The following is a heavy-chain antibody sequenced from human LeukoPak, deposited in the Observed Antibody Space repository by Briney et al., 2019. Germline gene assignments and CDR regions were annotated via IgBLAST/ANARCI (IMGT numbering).Heavy chain of an antibody. CDR1: GYTFTSYD. Sequence: ASVNVSCTASGYTFTSYDINWVRQAPGQGLEWMGWMNPNSGNTGYAQKFQGRVTMTRNTSISTAYMELSSLRSEDTAVYYCARGPGYYDRPYHDAFDIWGQGTMVTVSS. CDR2: MNPNSGNT. V-gene: IGHV1-8*01. J-gene: IGHJ3*02. D-gene: IGHD3-22*01. CDR3: ARGPGYYDRPYHDAFDI.